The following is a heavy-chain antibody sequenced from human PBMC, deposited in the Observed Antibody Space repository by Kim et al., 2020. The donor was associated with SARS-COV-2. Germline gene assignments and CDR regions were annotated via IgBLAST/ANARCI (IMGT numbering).Heavy chain of an antibody. CDR2: IYYRGDT. D-gene: IGHD6-25*01. CDR3: ARHGGASHFDY. V-gene: IGHV4-59*08. CDR1: GGSISGYY. J-gene: IGHJ4*02. Sequence: SETLSLTCTVSGGSISGYYWSWLRLPPGKRLEWVGYIYYRGDTHYNVSLESRVTMTVDTSKNQFSLSLTSVTAADTAVYYCARHGGASHFDYWGQGRLVT.